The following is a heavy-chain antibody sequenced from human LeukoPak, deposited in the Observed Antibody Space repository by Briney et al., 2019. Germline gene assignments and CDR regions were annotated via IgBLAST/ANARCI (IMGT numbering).Heavy chain of an antibody. V-gene: IGHV1-18*01. CDR2: ISTYNGNT. J-gene: IGHJ5*02. D-gene: IGHD2-15*01. Sequence: GASVKVSCKASGYTFTSYGISWVRQAPGQGLEWMGWISTYNGNTNYAQELQGRVTMTTDTSTSTAYMELRSLRSDDTAVYYCARDFTGYCSGGSCENWFDPWGQGTLVTVSS. CDR3: ARDFTGYCSGGSCENWFDP. CDR1: GYTFTSYG.